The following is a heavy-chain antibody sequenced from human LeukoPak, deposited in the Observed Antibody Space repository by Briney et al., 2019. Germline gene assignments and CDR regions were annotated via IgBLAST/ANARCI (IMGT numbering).Heavy chain of an antibody. Sequence: GGSLSLSCAASGFTFSNSGMSWVRQAPGKGLEWVSSIGGYGLNPYYADSVQGRFTISRDNSKNTLYLQMSSLRVEDTAIYYCAKDLSVAGPFDYWGQGILVTVSS. CDR1: GFTFSNSG. V-gene: IGHV3-23*01. D-gene: IGHD6-19*01. J-gene: IGHJ4*02. CDR2: IGGYGLNP. CDR3: AKDLSVAGPFDY.